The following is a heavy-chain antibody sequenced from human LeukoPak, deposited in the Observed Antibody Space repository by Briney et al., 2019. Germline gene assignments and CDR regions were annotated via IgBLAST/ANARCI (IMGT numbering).Heavy chain of an antibody. V-gene: IGHV3-66*01. D-gene: IGHD6-13*01. CDR1: EFSVGSNY. CDR3: ARGVIPGIAAAGSFYYYMDV. Sequence: SGGSLRLSCAASEFSVGSNYMTWVRQAPGKGLEWVSLIYSGGSTYYADSVKGRFTISRDNSKNTLYLQMNSLRAEDTAVYYCARGVIPGIAAAGSFYYYMDVWGKGTTVTVSS. CDR2: IYSGGST. J-gene: IGHJ6*03.